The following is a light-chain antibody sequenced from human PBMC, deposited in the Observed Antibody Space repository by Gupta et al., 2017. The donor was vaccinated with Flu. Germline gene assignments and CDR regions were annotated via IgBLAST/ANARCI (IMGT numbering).Light chain of an antibody. CDR1: QSVSSSY. Sequence: DIALTQSPGTLSLSPGAGAPLSCRASQSVSSSYLAWYQQKPGQAPRLLIYGASSRATGIPDRFSGSGSGTDFTLNISRLEPEDFAVYYCQQYGSSPRTFGQGTKVEIK. CDR3: QQYGSSPRT. J-gene: IGKJ1*01. CDR2: GAS. V-gene: IGKV3-20*01.